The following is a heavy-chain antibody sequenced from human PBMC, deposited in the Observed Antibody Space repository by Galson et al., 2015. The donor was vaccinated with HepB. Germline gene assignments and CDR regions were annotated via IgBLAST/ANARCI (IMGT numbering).Heavy chain of an antibody. Sequence: SVKVSCKASGYTFTSYYMHWVRQAPGQGLEWMGIINPSGGSTSYAQKFQGRVTMTRDTSTSTVYMELSSLRSEDTAVYYCATLFCGGDCPDYWGQGTLVTVSS. CDR3: ATLFCGGDCPDY. CDR1: GYTFTSYY. CDR2: INPSGGST. V-gene: IGHV1-46*03. J-gene: IGHJ4*02. D-gene: IGHD2-21*02.